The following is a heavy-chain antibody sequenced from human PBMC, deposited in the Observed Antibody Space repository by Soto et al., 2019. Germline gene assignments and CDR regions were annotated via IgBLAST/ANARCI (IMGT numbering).Heavy chain of an antibody. D-gene: IGHD1-26*01. CDR3: PTGGGVVWDPDAFDI. CDR2: IKSKTDGGTT. V-gene: IGHV3-15*01. CDR1: GFTFSNAW. Sequence: GGSLRLSCAASGFTFSNAWMSWVRQAPGKGLEWVGRIKSKTDGGTTDYAAPVKGRFTISRDDSKNTLYLQMNSLKTEDKAVYYCPTGGGVVWDPDAFDIWGQGTMVTVSS. J-gene: IGHJ3*02.